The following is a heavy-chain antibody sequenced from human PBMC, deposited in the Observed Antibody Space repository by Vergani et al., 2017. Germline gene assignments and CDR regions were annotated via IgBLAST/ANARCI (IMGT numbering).Heavy chain of an antibody. V-gene: IGHV3-21*01. CDR2: ISSSSSYR. Sequence: EVQLVESGGGLVKPGGSLRLSCVASGFTFGSYSMNWVRQAPGKGLEWVSFISSSSSYRYYADSVKGRFTISRDNGEYSLLLQMNSLRPEDTAVYYCASGVTGYQLATQYLQHWGQGTLVTVSS. D-gene: IGHD2-2*01. J-gene: IGHJ1*01. CDR1: GFTFGSYS. CDR3: ASGVTGYQLATQYLQH.